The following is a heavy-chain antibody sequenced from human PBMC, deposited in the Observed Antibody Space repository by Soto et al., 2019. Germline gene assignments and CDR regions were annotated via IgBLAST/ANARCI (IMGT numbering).Heavy chain of an antibody. J-gene: IGHJ4*02. V-gene: IGHV1-69*02. CDR2: VNPILSMS. Sequence: GASVKVSCKASGDTFSFYTINWVRQAPGLGLEWMGRVNPILSMSNYAQKFQGRVTMTADKSTSTAYMELRSLTPEDTAVYYCARSMAGRPIDYWGQGTLVTVSS. CDR1: GDTFSFYT. D-gene: IGHD6-19*01. CDR3: ARSMAGRPIDY.